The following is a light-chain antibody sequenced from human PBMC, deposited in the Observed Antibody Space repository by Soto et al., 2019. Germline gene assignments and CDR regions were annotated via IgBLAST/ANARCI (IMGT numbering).Light chain of an antibody. CDR2: DAS. CDR1: QDISNY. Sequence: DIQMTQSPSSLSASVGDRVTITCQASQDISNYLNWYQQKPGKAPKLLIYDASTLETGVPSRFSGSGSGTDFTFTISSLQPEDIATYYCQQYDNLPFGPGTKVDIK. J-gene: IGKJ3*01. CDR3: QQYDNLP. V-gene: IGKV1-33*01.